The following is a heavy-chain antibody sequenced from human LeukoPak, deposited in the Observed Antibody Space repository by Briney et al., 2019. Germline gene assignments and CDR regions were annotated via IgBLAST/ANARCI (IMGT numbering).Heavy chain of an antibody. V-gene: IGHV4-4*09. CDR3: ARLSSSWDDAFDI. CDR1: GGSISSYY. D-gene: IGHD6-13*01. CDR2: IYTSGST. Sequence: SETLSLTCTVSGGSISSYYWSWIRQPPGKGLEWIGYIYTSGSTNYNPSLKSRVTISVDTSKNQFSLKLSSVTAADTAVYYCARLSSSWDDAFDIWGQGTMVTVSS. J-gene: IGHJ3*02.